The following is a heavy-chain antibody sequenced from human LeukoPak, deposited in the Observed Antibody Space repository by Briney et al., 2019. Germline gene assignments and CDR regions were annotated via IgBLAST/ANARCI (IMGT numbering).Heavy chain of an antibody. D-gene: IGHD3-3*01. CDR2: IYYSRST. V-gene: IGHV4-39*01. CDR1: GGSISSSSYY. Sequence: PSETLSLTCTVSGGSISSSSYYWGWIRQPPGKGLEWIGSIYYSRSTYYNPSLKSRVTISVDTSKNQFSLKLSSVTAADTAVYYCARLLDFWSGLFDYWGQGTLVTVSS. J-gene: IGHJ4*02. CDR3: ARLLDFWSGLFDY.